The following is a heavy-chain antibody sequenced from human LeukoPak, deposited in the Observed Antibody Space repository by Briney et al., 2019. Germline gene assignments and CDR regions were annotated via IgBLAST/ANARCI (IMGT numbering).Heavy chain of an antibody. D-gene: IGHD3-22*01. J-gene: IGHJ4*02. CDR2: IYYSGST. V-gene: IGHV4-39*07. CDR1: GGSISSSSYY. CDR3: ARSGMYYYDSSGYVY. Sequence: PSETLSLTCTVSGGSISSSSYYWGWIRQPPGKGLEWIGSIYYSGSTYYNPSLKSRVTISVDTSKNQFSLKLSSVTAADTAVYYCARSGMYYYDSSGYVYWGQGTLVTVSS.